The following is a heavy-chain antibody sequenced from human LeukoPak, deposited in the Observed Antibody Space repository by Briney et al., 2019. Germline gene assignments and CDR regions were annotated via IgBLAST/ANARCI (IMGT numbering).Heavy chain of an antibody. V-gene: IGHV4-39*01. CDR1: GGSISSSSSY. Sequence: KPSETLSLTCTVSGGSISSSSSYWGWIRQPPGKGLEGIGSISYTGSTYYNPSLKSRVTISVDTSKNQFSLKLSSVTAADTAVYYCARVLAAAAHFDYWGQGTLVTASS. CDR3: ARVLAAAAHFDY. CDR2: ISYTGST. J-gene: IGHJ4*02. D-gene: IGHD6-13*01.